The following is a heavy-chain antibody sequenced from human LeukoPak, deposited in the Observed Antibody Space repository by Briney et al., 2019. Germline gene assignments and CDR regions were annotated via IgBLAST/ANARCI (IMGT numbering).Heavy chain of an antibody. CDR2: MNPNSGNT. J-gene: IGHJ3*02. V-gene: IGHV1-8*01. Sequence: ASVKASCKASGYTFTSYDINWVRQATGQGLEWMGWMNPNSGNTGYAQKFQGRVTMTRNTSISTAYMELSSLRSEDTAVYYCARGNRGADAFDIWGQGTMVTVSS. CDR1: GYTFTSYD. D-gene: IGHD2/OR15-2a*01. CDR3: ARGNRGADAFDI.